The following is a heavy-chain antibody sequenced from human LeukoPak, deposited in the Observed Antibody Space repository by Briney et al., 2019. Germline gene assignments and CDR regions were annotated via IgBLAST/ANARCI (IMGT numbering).Heavy chain of an antibody. CDR1: GYSISSGYY. CDR2: IYHSGST. D-gene: IGHD3-10*01. J-gene: IGHJ6*03. CDR3: ARHYYGSGSYSAYYYYYMDV. Sequence: SETLSLTCTVSGYSISSGYYWGWIRQPPGKGLEWIGSIYHSGSTYYNPSLKSRVTISVDTSKNQFSLKLSSVTAADTAVYYCARHYYGSGSYSAYYYYYMDVWGKGTTVTVSS. V-gene: IGHV4-38-2*02.